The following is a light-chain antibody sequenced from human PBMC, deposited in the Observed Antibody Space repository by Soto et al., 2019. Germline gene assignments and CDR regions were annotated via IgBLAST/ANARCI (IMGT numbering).Light chain of an antibody. V-gene: IGKV3-20*01. CDR3: QQYGSSPLT. Sequence: EIGWTQSPGTLSLSPGERATLSCSASQSFRSSYLAWYQQKPGQAPRLRIYGASSRATGIPDRFSGSGSGTDFTLTISRLEPDDFAVYYCQQYGSSPLTFGGGTKVEIK. CDR2: GAS. J-gene: IGKJ4*01. CDR1: QSFRSSY.